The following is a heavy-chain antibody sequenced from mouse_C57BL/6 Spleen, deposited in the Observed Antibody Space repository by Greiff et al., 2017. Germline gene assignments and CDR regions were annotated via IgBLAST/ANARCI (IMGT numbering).Heavy chain of an antibody. Sequence: VQLQQPGAELVRPGSSVKLSCKASGYTFTSYWMHWVKQRPIQGLEWIGNIDPSDSETHYNQKFKDKATLTVDKSSSTAYMQLSSLTSEDSAVYYCARRGLRRSGGFAYWGQGTLVTVSA. CDR3: ARRGLRRSGGFAY. J-gene: IGHJ3*01. CDR1: GYTFTSYW. V-gene: IGHV1-52*01. CDR2: IDPSDSET. D-gene: IGHD1-2*01.